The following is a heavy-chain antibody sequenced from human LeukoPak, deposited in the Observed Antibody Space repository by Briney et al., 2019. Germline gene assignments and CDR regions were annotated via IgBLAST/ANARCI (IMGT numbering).Heavy chain of an antibody. D-gene: IGHD2-15*01. V-gene: IGHV4-61*01. CDR2: IYYSGST. CDR1: GGSVSSGSYY. CDR3: AREVVLVAAYYFDY. J-gene: IGHJ4*02. Sequence: SETLSLTCTVSGGSVSSGSYYWSWIRQPPGKGLEWIGYIYYSGSTNYNPSLKSRVTISVDTSKNQFSLKLSSVTAADTAVYYCAREVVLVAAYYFDYWGQGTLVTVSS.